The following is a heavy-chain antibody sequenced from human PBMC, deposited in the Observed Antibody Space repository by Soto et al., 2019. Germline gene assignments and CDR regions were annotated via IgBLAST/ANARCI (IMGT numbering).Heavy chain of an antibody. CDR3: ARGLVYGSGRNWFDP. V-gene: IGHV1-8*01. J-gene: IGHJ5*02. D-gene: IGHD3-10*01. Sequence: QVQLVQSGAEVKKPGASVKVSCKASGDTFITYDINWVRQATGQGLEWMGWMNTNSGRTVYAQKFQGRVTMTRNTSXXTAYMELNSLRAEDTAVYYCARGLVYGSGRNWFDPWGQGTLVTVSS. CDR1: GDTFITYD. CDR2: MNTNSGRT.